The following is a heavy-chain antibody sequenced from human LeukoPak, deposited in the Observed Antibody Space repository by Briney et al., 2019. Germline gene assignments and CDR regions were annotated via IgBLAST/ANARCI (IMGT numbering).Heavy chain of an antibody. Sequence: PGGSLTLSCAASGFTFSAHGMHWVRQAPGKGLEWVTFIWYDGSTKYYADSVKGRFTISRDNSETTLYLQMSSLRTEDTAVYYCARDRSYDLYTFDIWGQGTMVTVSS. V-gene: IGHV3-30*02. CDR1: GFTFSAHG. CDR2: IWYDGSTK. D-gene: IGHD5-18*01. CDR3: ARDRSYDLYTFDI. J-gene: IGHJ3*02.